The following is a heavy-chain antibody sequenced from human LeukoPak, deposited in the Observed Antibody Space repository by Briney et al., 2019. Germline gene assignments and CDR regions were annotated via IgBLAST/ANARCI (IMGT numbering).Heavy chain of an antibody. V-gene: IGHV3-9*01. CDR3: AKDVRSPSAFDI. CDR2: ISWNSGSI. CDR1: GFTIDDYA. Sequence: PGRSLRLSCAASGFTIDDYAMHWVRQAPGKGLEWVSGISWNSGSIGYADSVKGRFTISRDNAKNSLYLQMNSLRAEDTALYYCAKDVRSPSAFDIWGQGTMVTVSS. J-gene: IGHJ3*02.